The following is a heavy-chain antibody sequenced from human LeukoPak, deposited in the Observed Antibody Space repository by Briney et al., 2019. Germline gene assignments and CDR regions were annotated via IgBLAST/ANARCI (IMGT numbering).Heavy chain of an antibody. V-gene: IGHV3-23*01. CDR3: AKGYGYSYSSGWYSNYFDY. CDR2: ISGSGGST. J-gene: IGHJ4*02. Sequence: GGSLRLSCAASGFTFSSYAMSWVRQAPGKGLEWVSAISGSGGSTYYADSVKGRFTISGDNSKNTLYLQMNSLRAEDTAVYYCAKGYGYSYSSGWYSNYFDYWGQGTLVTVSS. CDR1: GFTFSSYA. D-gene: IGHD6-19*01.